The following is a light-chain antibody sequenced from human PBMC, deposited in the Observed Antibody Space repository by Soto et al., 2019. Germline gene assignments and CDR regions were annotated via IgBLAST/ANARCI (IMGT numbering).Light chain of an antibody. Sequence: QPVLTQPPSVSGAPGQRVTISCTGSSSNIGSTYDVQWYQQLPGTAPKLLIHGNTNRPSGVPDRFSGSKSGTSASLAITGLQADDEADYDCQSYDDSLSVHYVFGTGTKLTVL. CDR3: QSYDDSLSVHYV. CDR1: SSNIGSTYD. V-gene: IGLV1-40*01. CDR2: GNT. J-gene: IGLJ1*01.